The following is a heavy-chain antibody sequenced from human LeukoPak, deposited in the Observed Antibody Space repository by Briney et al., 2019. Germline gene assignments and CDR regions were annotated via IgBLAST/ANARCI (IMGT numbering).Heavy chain of an antibody. Sequence: ASVKVSCKASGYTFTSYGISWVRQAPGQGLEWMGWISAYNGNTNYAQKLQGRVTMTTDTSTSTAYMELRSLRSDDTAVYYCVRDRDIVVVVAAYDAFDIWGQGTMVTVSS. CDR3: VRDRDIVVVVAAYDAFDI. V-gene: IGHV1-18*01. D-gene: IGHD2-15*01. CDR2: ISAYNGNT. CDR1: GYTFTSYG. J-gene: IGHJ3*02.